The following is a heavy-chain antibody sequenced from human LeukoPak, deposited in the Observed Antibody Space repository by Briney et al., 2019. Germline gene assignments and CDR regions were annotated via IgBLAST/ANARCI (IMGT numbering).Heavy chain of an antibody. CDR3: TRDPGYCSGGSCYSGWFDP. Sequence: GGSLRLSCAASGFTFSSYAMSWVRQAPGKGLEWVGFIRSKAYGGTTEYAASVKGRFTISRDDSKSIAYLQMNSLKTEDTAVYYCTRDPGYCSGGSCYSGWFDPWGQGTLVTVSS. D-gene: IGHD2-15*01. CDR2: IRSKAYGGTT. V-gene: IGHV3-49*04. CDR1: GFTFSSYA. J-gene: IGHJ5*02.